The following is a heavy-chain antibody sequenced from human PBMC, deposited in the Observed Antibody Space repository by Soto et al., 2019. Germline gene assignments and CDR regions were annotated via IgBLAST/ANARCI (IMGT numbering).Heavy chain of an antibody. CDR2: ITDSGDDT. V-gene: IGHV3-23*01. CDR1: GFTFNNYA. J-gene: IGHJ4*02. Sequence: EVQLLESGGGLVQPGGSLRLSCAASGFTFNNYAMGWVRQAPGKGLEWVSAITDSGDDTYYIDSVKGRFTISRDNSKSTLYLQMNSLRAEDTAIYYWAEFGSSSWSPHYYCDYWGQGTLVTVSS. CDR3: AEFGSSSWSPHYYCDY. D-gene: IGHD2-2*01.